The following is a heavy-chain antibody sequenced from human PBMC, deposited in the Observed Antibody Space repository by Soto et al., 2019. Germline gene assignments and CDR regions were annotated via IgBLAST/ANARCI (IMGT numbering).Heavy chain of an antibody. J-gene: IGHJ5*02. Sequence: SETLSLTCAVYGGSFSGYYWSWIRQPPGKGLEWIGEINHSGSTNYNPSLKSRVTISVDTSKNQFSLKLSSVTAADTAVYYCARAPPYDFWSGYKHNWFDPWGQGTLVTVSS. V-gene: IGHV4-34*01. CDR2: INHSGST. D-gene: IGHD3-3*01. CDR3: ARAPPYDFWSGYKHNWFDP. CDR1: GGSFSGYY.